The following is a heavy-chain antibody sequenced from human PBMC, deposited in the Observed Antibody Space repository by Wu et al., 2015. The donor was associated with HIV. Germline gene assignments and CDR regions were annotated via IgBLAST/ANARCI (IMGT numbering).Heavy chain of an antibody. V-gene: IGHV1-2*02. Sequence: QVQVVQSGAEVKKPGSSVKVSCRVSGGSFSNYGISWVRQAPGQGFEWMGRINPNSGGTNYAQKFQGRVTMTRDTSISTAYMELSRLRSDDTAVYYCARDGEYHTIAAAVNWFDPWGQGTLVTVSS. J-gene: IGHJ5*02. CDR2: INPNSGGT. CDR3: ARDGEYHTIAAAVNWFDP. D-gene: IGHD6-13*01. CDR1: GGSFSNYG.